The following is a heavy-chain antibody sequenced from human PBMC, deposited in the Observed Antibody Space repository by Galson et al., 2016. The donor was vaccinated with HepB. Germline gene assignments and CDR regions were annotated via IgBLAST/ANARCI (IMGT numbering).Heavy chain of an antibody. CDR1: GFSLSTSGMG. V-gene: IGHV2-5*02. J-gene: IGHJ4*02. D-gene: IGHD3-10*01. CDR3: AHSMYYYGSGTYYATGNFDY. Sequence: PALVKPTQTLTLTCTFSGFSLSTSGMGVGWIRQPPGKALEWLALIYRDDDKHYTPSLKSRLTITKDTSKNQVVLTMTNMDPVDTATYYCAHSMYYYGSGTYYATGNFDYWGQGTLVAVSS. CDR2: IYRDDDK.